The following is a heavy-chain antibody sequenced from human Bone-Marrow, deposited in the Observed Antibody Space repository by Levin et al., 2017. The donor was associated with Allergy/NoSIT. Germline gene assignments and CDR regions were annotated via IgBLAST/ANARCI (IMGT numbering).Heavy chain of an antibody. V-gene: IGHV3-33*01. D-gene: IGHD1-1*01. J-gene: IGHJ6*03. CDR2: IWYDGSTK. CDR3: ARDFRTGTYYMDV. Sequence: GGSLRLSCAASGFTFSSHGMHWVRQGPGKGLEWVAVIWYDGSTKYYGESVKGRFTISRDNSKNTVYLQTNSLGAEDTAIYYCARDFRTGTYYMDVWGKGTMVIVSS. CDR1: GFTFSSHG.